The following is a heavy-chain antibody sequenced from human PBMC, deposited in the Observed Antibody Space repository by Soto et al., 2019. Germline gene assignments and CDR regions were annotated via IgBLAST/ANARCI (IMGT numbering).Heavy chain of an antibody. V-gene: IGHV4-30-4*01. D-gene: IGHD3-9*01. Sequence: PSEALSLTWTVSCFSIISGDYYCSWIRQPPGKGLEWIGYIYYSGSTYYNPSLKSRVTISVDTSKNQFSLKLSSVTAADTAVYYCARGYYDILTGPNWFDPWGQGTLVTVS. CDR3: ARGYYDILTGPNWFDP. CDR1: CFSIISGDYY. CDR2: IYYSGST. J-gene: IGHJ5*02.